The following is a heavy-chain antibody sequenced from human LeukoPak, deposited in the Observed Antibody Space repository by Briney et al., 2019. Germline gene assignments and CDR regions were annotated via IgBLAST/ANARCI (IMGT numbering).Heavy chain of an antibody. CDR2: ISWNSGSM. V-gene: IGHV3-9*01. Sequence: SLRLSCAASGFTFDDYAMHWVRQAPGKGLEWVSGISWNSGSMGYAGSVKGRFTISRDNAKNSLYLQMNSLRAEDTALYYCAKAGGSYGSDYFDCWGQGTLVTVSS. J-gene: IGHJ4*02. CDR3: AKAGGSYGSDYFDC. D-gene: IGHD1-26*01. CDR1: GFTFDDYA.